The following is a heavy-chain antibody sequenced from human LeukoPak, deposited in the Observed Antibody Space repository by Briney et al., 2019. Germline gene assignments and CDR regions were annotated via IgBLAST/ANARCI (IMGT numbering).Heavy chain of an antibody. V-gene: IGHV3-48*04. CDR1: GLTFSSYS. D-gene: IGHD2-2*01. J-gene: IGHJ5*02. Sequence: PGGSLRLSCAASGLTFSSYSINWFRKAPGKGLEWISSISSSGRTIHYADSVKGRFTISRDNAKNSLYLQMNSLRAEDTAVFYCARDGGYCSDNSCYNSRFDPWGQGTLVTVSS. CDR3: ARDGGYCSDNSCYNSRFDP. CDR2: ISSSGRTI.